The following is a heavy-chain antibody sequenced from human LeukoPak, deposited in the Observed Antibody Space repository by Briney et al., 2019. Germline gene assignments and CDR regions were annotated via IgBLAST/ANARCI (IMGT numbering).Heavy chain of an antibody. Sequence: EGSLRLSCAASGFTFSSYAMSWVRQAPGKGLEWVSAISGSGGSTYYADSVRGRFTISRDNSKNTLYLQMNSLRAEDTAVYYCAKYGEYCSSTSCRPYYYYGMDVWGKGTTVTVSS. D-gene: IGHD2-2*01. J-gene: IGHJ6*04. CDR1: GFTFSSYA. CDR2: ISGSGGST. CDR3: AKYGEYCSSTSCRPYYYYGMDV. V-gene: IGHV3-23*01.